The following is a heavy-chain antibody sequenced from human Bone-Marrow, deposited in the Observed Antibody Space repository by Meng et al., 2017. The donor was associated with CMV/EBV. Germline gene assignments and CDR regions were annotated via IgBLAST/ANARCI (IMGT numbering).Heavy chain of an antibody. CDR1: GFVFSTFW. V-gene: IGHV3-20*04. D-gene: IGHD3-22*01. CDR2: INWNGGST. Sequence: GESLKISCAASGFVFSTFWMSWVRQAPGKGLEWVSGINWNGGSTAYADSLKGRFTISRDNAKKSLYLEMNSLRAEDTALYYCARATLPHYFDSSGYYVAFDYWGQGTLVTVSS. CDR3: ARATLPHYFDSSGYYVAFDY. J-gene: IGHJ4*02.